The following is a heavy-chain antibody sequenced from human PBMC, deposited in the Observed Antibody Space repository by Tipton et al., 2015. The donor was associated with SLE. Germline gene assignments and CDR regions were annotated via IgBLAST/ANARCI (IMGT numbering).Heavy chain of an antibody. CDR1: GFTFGDYA. CDR2: IRSKAYGGTT. V-gene: IGHV3-49*03. CDR3: TTALSMVTIDY. D-gene: IGHD4-23*01. Sequence: SLRLSCTASGFTFGDYAMSWFRQAPGKGLEWVGFIRSKAYGGTTEYAASVKGRFTISRDDSKNTLYLQMNSLKTEDTAVYYCTTALSMVTIDYWGQGTLVTVSS. J-gene: IGHJ4*02.